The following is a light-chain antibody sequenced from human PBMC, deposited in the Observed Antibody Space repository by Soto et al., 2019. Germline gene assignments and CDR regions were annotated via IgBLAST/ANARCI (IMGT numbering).Light chain of an antibody. Sequence: QSVLTQPPSVSGAPGQRVTISCTGSNSNIGAGYDVHWYQQLPGTAPKLLIYGNSNRPSGVPDRFSGSKSGTLASLAITGLQAEDEADYYCQSYDSSLSGYVFGTGTKVTV. CDR1: NSNIGAGYD. J-gene: IGLJ1*01. V-gene: IGLV1-40*01. CDR3: QSYDSSLSGYV. CDR2: GNS.